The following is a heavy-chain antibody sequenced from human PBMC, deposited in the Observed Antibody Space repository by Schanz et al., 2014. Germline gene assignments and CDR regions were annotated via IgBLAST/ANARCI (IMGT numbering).Heavy chain of an antibody. Sequence: QVQLVQSGAEVKKPGASVKVSCKASGYSFISHAIHWVRQAPGQGLEWMGRIIPILGIANYAQKFQGRVTITADKSTFTAYMDVSSLRSEDTAVYYCASSGAGYSSSWDFDYWGQGTLVAVSS. V-gene: IGHV1-69*04. CDR1: GYSFISHA. CDR2: IIPILGIA. CDR3: ASSGAGYSSSWDFDY. D-gene: IGHD6-13*01. J-gene: IGHJ4*02.